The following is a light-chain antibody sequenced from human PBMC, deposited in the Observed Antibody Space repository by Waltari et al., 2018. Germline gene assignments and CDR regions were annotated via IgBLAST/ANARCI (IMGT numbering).Light chain of an antibody. CDR2: WAS. Sequence: DIVMTQSPDSLAVSLGEWATINCKSSQNLLYSSNNKNYLAWYQQKPGQPPKLLIYWASTREFGVPDRFSGSGSETDFTLTISSLQAEDVAVYYCQQYYTTPPYTFGQGTKLEIK. J-gene: IGKJ2*01. CDR1: QNLLYSSNNKNY. CDR3: QQYYTTPPYT. V-gene: IGKV4-1*01.